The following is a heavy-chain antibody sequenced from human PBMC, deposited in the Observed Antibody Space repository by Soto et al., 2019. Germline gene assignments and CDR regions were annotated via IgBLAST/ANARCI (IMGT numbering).Heavy chain of an antibody. V-gene: IGHV1-8*01. CDR2: INPYSGNT. D-gene: IGHD6-6*01. Sequence: GASVKVSCKASGYTFTSHDIHWLRQASGQGLEWMGSINPYSGNTAFAPKFQDRIAMTRDTSITTAYTELNSLSSGDTAVYFCSSLASIDVGGQGTTVTVSS. CDR1: GYTFTSHD. CDR3: SSLASIDV. J-gene: IGHJ6*02.